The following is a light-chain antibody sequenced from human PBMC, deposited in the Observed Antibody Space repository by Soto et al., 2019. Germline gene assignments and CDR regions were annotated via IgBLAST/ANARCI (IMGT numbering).Light chain of an antibody. V-gene: IGLV1-44*01. CDR1: RSNIGSYT. Sequence: QSVLTQPPSASGTPGQRVTISCSGSRSNIGSYTVNWYQQLPGTAPKLLIYSDNQRPSGVPDRFSGSKSGTSASLAISGLQSEDEADYYCAAWDDSLNGLFGGGTKVTVL. CDR3: AAWDDSLNGL. J-gene: IGLJ2*01. CDR2: SDN.